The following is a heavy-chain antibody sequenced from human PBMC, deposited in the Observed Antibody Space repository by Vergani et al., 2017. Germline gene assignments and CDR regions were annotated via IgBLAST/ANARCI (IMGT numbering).Heavy chain of an antibody. D-gene: IGHD2-2*01. Sequence: EVHLVESGGGLVQPGGSLRLSCAASGFTFSSYWMHWVRQAPGKGLVWVSRIKSDGSSTSYADSVKGRFTIARDNAKNTLYLQMNSLRAEDTAVYYCAKEDIVVVPAAEHYYYYYMDVWGKGTTVTVSS. CDR2: IKSDGSST. CDR3: AKEDIVVVPAAEHYYYYYMDV. V-gene: IGHV3-74*01. CDR1: GFTFSSYW. J-gene: IGHJ6*03.